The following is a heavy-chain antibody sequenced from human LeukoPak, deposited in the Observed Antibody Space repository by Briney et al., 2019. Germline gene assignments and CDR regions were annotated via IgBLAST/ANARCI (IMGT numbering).Heavy chain of an antibody. CDR2: IRYDGSNK. CDR3: AKDSITMVRGIAY. V-gene: IGHV3-30*02. D-gene: IGHD3-10*01. CDR1: GFTFSSYG. Sequence: GGSLRLSCAASGFTFSSYGMHWVRQAPGKGLEWVAFIRYDGSNKYYADSVKGRFTISRDNSKNTLYLQMNSLRAEDTAVYYCAKDSITMVRGIAYWGQGTLATVSS. J-gene: IGHJ4*02.